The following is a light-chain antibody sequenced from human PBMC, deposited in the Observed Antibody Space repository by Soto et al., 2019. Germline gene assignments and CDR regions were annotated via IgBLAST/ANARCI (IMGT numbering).Light chain of an antibody. V-gene: IGKV3-11*01. CDR1: QSVSSN. Sequence: EIVMTQSPVTLSLSPGESATLSCRASQSVSSNLAWYQQKPGQAPRLLIYGASSRATGITDRFSGSGSGTDFTLTISSLEPEDFAVYYCQQRSNWLTVGGGTKVDI. CDR2: GAS. J-gene: IGKJ4*01. CDR3: QQRSNWLT.